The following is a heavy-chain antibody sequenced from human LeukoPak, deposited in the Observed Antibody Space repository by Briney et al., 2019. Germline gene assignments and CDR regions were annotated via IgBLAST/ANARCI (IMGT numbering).Heavy chain of an antibody. Sequence: GGSLRLSCAASGFTFSSYAMSWVRQAPGKGLEWVSLISGSGGTTYYADSVKGRFTISRDNAKNSLYLQMNSLRAEDTAVYYCARVKEYYYDSSGGYGMDVWGQGTTVTVSS. CDR1: GFTFSSYA. CDR2: ISGSGGTT. D-gene: IGHD3-22*01. V-gene: IGHV3-23*01. CDR3: ARVKEYYYDSSGGYGMDV. J-gene: IGHJ6*02.